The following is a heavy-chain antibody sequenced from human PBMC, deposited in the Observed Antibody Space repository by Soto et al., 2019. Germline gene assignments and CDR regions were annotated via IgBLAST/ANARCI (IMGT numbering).Heavy chain of an antibody. Sequence: GGSLRLSCAASGFTFSTYAMSWVRQAPGKGLEWVSAISGSGGSTYYADPVKGRFTISRDNSKNTLYLQMNSLRAEGTAVHYCARGLGYCSSASCYIWFDYWGQGTLVTVSS. V-gene: IGHV3-23*01. D-gene: IGHD2-2*02. CDR1: GFTFSTYA. CDR3: ARGLGYCSSASCYIWFDY. CDR2: ISGSGGST. J-gene: IGHJ4*02.